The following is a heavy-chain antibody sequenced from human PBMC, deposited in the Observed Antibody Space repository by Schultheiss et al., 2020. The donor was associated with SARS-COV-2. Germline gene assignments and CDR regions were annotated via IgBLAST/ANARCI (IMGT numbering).Heavy chain of an antibody. CDR2: IYYSGST. J-gene: IGHJ4*02. CDR3: AKDGQLGALYYFDY. V-gene: IGHV4-31*11. D-gene: IGHD1-26*01. Sequence: SETLSLTCAVYGGSFSGYYWSWIRQHPGKGLEWIGYIYYSGSTYYNPSLKSRVTISVDTSKNQFSLKLSSVTAADTAIYYCAKDGQLGALYYFDYWGQGTPVTVSS. CDR1: GGSFSGYY.